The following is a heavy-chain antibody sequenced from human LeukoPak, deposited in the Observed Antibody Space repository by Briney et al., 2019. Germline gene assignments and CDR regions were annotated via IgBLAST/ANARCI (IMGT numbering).Heavy chain of an antibody. D-gene: IGHD5-18*01. CDR3: AKDSPRSTAPFDY. CDR1: GFTFSSYA. J-gene: IGHJ4*02. CDR2: ISGSGSST. Sequence: GGSLRLSCAASGFTFSSYAMSWVRQAPGKGLEWVSAISGSGSSTYYADSVKGRITISRDNSKNTLYLQMNSLRAEDTAVYYCAKDSPRSTAPFDYWGQGTLVTVSS. V-gene: IGHV3-23*01.